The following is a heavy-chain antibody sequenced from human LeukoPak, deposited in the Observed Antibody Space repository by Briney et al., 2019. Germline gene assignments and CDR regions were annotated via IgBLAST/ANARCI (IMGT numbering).Heavy chain of an antibody. CDR3: ARGRHRTNYYGSGSYYRGGTGDY. V-gene: IGHV4-4*07. J-gene: IGHJ4*02. CDR1: GGSISSYY. D-gene: IGHD3-10*01. Sequence: SETLSLTCTVSGGSISSYYWSWIRQPAGKGLEWIGRIYTSGSTNYNPSLKSRVTMSVDTSKNQFSLKLSSVTAADTAVYYCARGRHRTNYYGSGSYYRGGTGDYWGQGTLVTVSS. CDR2: IYTSGST.